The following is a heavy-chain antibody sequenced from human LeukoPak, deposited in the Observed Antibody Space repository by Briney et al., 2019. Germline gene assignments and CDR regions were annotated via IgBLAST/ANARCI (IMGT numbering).Heavy chain of an antibody. CDR3: ARTRQYYYDSSGYFY. Sequence: SVKVSCKASGGTFSSYAISWVRQAPGQGLEWMGGIIPIFGTANYAQKFQGRVTITADESTSTAYMELSSLRSEDTAVYYCARTRQYYYDSSGYFYWGQGTLVTVSS. CDR2: IIPIFGTA. CDR1: GGTFSSYA. D-gene: IGHD3-22*01. V-gene: IGHV1-69*13. J-gene: IGHJ4*02.